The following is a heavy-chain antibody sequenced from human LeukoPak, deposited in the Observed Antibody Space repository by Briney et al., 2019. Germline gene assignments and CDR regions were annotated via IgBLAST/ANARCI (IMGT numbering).Heavy chain of an antibody. CDR3: ARVEVRGDNWFDP. Sequence: GGSLRLSCAASGFTFSDYYMSWIRQAPGKGLERVSYISSSSSYTNYADSVKGRFTISRDNAKNSLYLQMNSLRAEDTAVYYCARVEVRGDNWFDPWGQGTLVTVSS. CDR2: ISSSSSYT. D-gene: IGHD3-10*01. J-gene: IGHJ5*02. V-gene: IGHV3-11*06. CDR1: GFTFSDYY.